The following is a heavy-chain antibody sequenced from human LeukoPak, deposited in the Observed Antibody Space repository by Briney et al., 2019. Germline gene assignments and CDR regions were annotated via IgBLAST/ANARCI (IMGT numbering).Heavy chain of an antibody. CDR2: ISGSGGST. V-gene: IGHV3-23*01. CDR3: AKERYYYDSSGYYFGAFDI. D-gene: IGHD3-22*01. Sequence: GGTLRLSCAASGFTFSSYGMSWVRQAPGKGLEWVSAISGSGGSTYYADSVKGRFTISRDNSKNTLYLQMNSLRAEDTAVYYCAKERYYYDSSGYYFGAFDIWGQGTMVTVSS. J-gene: IGHJ3*02. CDR1: GFTFSSYG.